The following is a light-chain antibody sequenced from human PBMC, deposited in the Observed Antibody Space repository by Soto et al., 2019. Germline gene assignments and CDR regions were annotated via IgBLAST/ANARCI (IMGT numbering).Light chain of an antibody. J-gene: IGKJ1*01. V-gene: IGKV3-20*01. CDR1: QSISTRY. CDR2: ETS. Sequence: EIVLTQSPGTLSLSPGERATLSCRASQSISTRYFAWYQQKGGQAPRLLIYETSSRGTGIADRFIGSGTGTEFTLTISRLEPEDFAVYYCQQYCVAPGTFGQGTKLEI. CDR3: QQYCVAPGT.